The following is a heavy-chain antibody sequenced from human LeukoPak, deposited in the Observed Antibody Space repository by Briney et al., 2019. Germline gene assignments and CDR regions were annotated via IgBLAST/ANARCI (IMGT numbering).Heavy chain of an antibody. J-gene: IGHJ4*02. D-gene: IGHD3-22*01. V-gene: IGHV3-53*01. CDR1: GFTVSSNY. Sequence: AGGSLRLSCAASGFTVSSNYMSWVRQAPGKGLEWVSVIYSGGSTYYADSVKGRFTISRDNSKNTLYLQMNSLRAEDTAVYYCAKSAHSSGYLNYFDYWGQGTLVTVSS. CDR3: AKSAHSSGYLNYFDY. CDR2: IYSGGST.